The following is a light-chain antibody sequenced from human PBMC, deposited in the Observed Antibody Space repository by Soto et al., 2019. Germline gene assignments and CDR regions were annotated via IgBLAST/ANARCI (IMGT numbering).Light chain of an antibody. CDR2: WAS. V-gene: IGKV4-1*01. J-gene: IGKJ1*01. Sequence: IVMTQSPESLAVSLGERATIHCKSSQSVLYSSNNKNYLAWYQQKPGQPPKLLIYWASTRESGVPDRFSGSGSGTDFTLTISSLQAEDVAVYYCQQYYSTPWTFGQGTKLDI. CDR1: QSVLYSSNNKNY. CDR3: QQYYSTPWT.